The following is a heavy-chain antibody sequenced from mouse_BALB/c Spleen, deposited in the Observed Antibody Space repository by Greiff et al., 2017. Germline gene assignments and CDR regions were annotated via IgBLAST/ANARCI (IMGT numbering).Heavy chain of an antibody. V-gene: IGHV14-3*02. D-gene: IGHD2-10*02. CDR2: IDPANGNT. J-gene: IGHJ2*01. CDR1: GFNIKDTY. CDR3: ARGRYGNYVDY. Sequence: EVQLQQSGAELVKPGASVKLSCTASGFNIKDTYMHWVKQRPEQGLEWIGRIDPANGNTKYDPKFQGKATITADTSSNTAYLQLSSLTSEDTAVYYCARGRYGNYVDYWGQGTTLTVSS.